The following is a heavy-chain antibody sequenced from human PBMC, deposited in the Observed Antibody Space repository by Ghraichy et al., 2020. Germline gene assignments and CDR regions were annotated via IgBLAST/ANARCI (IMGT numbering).Heavy chain of an antibody. Sequence: GESLNISCAASGFTFSIYAMSWVRQAPGKGLEWVSTISGGASSTYYADSVKCRFTISRDNSENALYLQMNSLRTEDTAVYYCARDASSWGQGTLVTVSS. CDR1: GFTFSIYA. CDR2: ISGGASST. J-gene: IGHJ5*02. V-gene: IGHV3-23*01. CDR3: ARDASS.